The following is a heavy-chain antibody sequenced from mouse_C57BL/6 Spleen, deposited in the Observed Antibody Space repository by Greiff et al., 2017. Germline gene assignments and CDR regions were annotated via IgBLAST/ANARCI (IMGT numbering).Heavy chain of an antibody. CDR1: GYAFSSYW. CDR2: IYPGDGDT. J-gene: IGHJ3*01. CDR3: ARDGSSPWFAY. Sequence: QVQLQQSGAELVKPGASVKISCKASGYAFSSYWMNWVKQRPGKGLEGIGQIYPGDGDTNYNGKFKGKATLTADKSSSTAYMQLSSLTSEDSAVYFCARDGSSPWFAYWGQGTLVTVSA. V-gene: IGHV1-80*01. D-gene: IGHD1-1*01.